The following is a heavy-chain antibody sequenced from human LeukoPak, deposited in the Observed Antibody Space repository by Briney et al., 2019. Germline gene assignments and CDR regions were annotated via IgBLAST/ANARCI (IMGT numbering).Heavy chain of an antibody. Sequence: SVTLSFTCTGSGGSISSVGYYWGWIRQPPGKGLEWIGYIYYSGSTNYNPYLKSRVTIAVDTSKNQFSLKLSSVTAADTAVYYCARVLRYYDSSGYYPLLDYWGQGTLVTVSS. CDR3: ARVLRYYDSSGYYPLLDY. CDR1: GGSISSVGYY. V-gene: IGHV4-61*08. J-gene: IGHJ4*02. CDR2: IYYSGST. D-gene: IGHD3-22*01.